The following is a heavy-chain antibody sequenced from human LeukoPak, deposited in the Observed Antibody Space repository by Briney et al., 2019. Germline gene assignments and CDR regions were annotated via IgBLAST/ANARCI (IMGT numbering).Heavy chain of an antibody. CDR1: GFTFSDYY. J-gene: IGHJ4*02. Sequence: GGSLRLSCAASGFTFSDYYMSWIRQAPGKGLEWVSYISSSGSTIYYADSVKGRFTISRDNAKNSLYLQKNSLRAEDTAVYYCAREIAAAGSTPFDYWGQGTLVTVSS. CDR3: AREIAAAGSTPFDY. CDR2: ISSSGSTI. D-gene: IGHD6-13*01. V-gene: IGHV3-11*01.